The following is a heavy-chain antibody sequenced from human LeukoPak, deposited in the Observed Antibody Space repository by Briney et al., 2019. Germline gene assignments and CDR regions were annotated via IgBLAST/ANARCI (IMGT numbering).Heavy chain of an antibody. CDR1: GGTFSSYA. J-gene: IGHJ4*02. Sequence: SVKVSCKASGGTFSSYAISWVRQAPGQGLEWMGGIIPIFGTTNYAQKFQGRVTITADESTSTAYMELSSLRSEDTAVYYCASSYLAVGYCSSTSCSPLDYWGQGTLVTVSS. D-gene: IGHD2-2*01. V-gene: IGHV1-69*13. CDR3: ASSYLAVGYCSSTSCSPLDY. CDR2: IIPIFGTT.